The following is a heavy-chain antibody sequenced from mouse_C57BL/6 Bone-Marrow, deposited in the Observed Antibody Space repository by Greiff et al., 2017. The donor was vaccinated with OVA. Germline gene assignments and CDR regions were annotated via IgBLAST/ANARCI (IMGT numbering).Heavy chain of an antibody. V-gene: IGHV1-78*01. CDR1: GYTFTDHT. Sequence: QVQLKQSDAELVKPGASVKISCKVSGYTFTDHTIHWMKQRPEQGLEWIGYIYPRDGSTKYNEKFKGKATLTADKSSSTAYMQLNSLTSEDSAGDVCARPSCACWDFEVGGTGTTVTVSS. J-gene: IGHJ1*03. CDR3: ARPSCACWDFEV. CDR2: IYPRDGST.